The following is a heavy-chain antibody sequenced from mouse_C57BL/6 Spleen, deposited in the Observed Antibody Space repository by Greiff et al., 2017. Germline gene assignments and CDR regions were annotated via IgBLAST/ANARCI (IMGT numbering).Heavy chain of an antibody. Sequence: VQLQQSGAELAKPGASVKLSCKASGYTFTSYWMHWVKQRPGQGLEWIGYINPSSGYTKYNQKFKDKATLTADKSSSTAYMQLSSLTYADSAVYYCASITTGVADLAYWGQGTLVTVSA. V-gene: IGHV1-7*01. J-gene: IGHJ3*01. D-gene: IGHD1-1*01. CDR3: ASITTGVADLAY. CDR1: GYTFTSYW. CDR2: INPSSGYT.